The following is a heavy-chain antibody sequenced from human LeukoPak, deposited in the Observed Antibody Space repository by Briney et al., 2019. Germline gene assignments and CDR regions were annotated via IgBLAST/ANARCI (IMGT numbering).Heavy chain of an antibody. D-gene: IGHD3-3*01. V-gene: IGHV3-30-3*01. CDR3: ARDGGAD. Sequence: GGSLRLSCAASGFTFSNYDMHWVRQPPGKGLEWVAVISYDENNKDYADSVKGRFTISRDNSKDTLYLQMNSLTPEDTAVYYCARDGGADWGQGTLVIVSS. J-gene: IGHJ4*02. CDR2: ISYDENNK. CDR1: GFTFSNYD.